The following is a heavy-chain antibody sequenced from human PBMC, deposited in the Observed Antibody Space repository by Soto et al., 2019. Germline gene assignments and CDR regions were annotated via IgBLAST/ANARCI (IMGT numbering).Heavy chain of an antibody. CDR3: ARDDREHPKSLAPDX. V-gene: IGHV4-59*01. J-gene: IGHJ5*02. CDR2: IYYSGSA. D-gene: IGHD1-26*01. CDR1: GGSISTYY. Sequence: SETLSLTFTVSGGSISTYYWNWIRQPPGKGLESIWDIYYSGSANYSPSLKSRVTISVATSKNEFSLKLSSVTAAETAIYYCARDDREHPKSLAPDXWGQGTPVPLSX.